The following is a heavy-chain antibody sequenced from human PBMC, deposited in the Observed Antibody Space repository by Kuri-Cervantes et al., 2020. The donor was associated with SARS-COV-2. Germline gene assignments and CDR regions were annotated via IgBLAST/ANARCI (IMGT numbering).Heavy chain of an antibody. CDR2: IYTSGST. CDR1: GFTFSNAW. Sequence: ESLKISCAASGFTFSNAWMSWVRQAPGKGLEWVGRIYTSGSTNYNPSLKSRVTMSVDTSKNQFSLKLSSVTAADTAVYYCARHTIFGAHDAFDIWGQGTMVTVS. D-gene: IGHD3-3*01. J-gene: IGHJ3*02. CDR3: ARHTIFGAHDAFDI. V-gene: IGHV4-59*10.